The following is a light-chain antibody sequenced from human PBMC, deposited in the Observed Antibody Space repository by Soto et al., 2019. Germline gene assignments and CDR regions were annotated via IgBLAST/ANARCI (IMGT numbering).Light chain of an antibody. CDR1: SSDVGSYNL. CDR3: CSYAGSSTFVV. V-gene: IGLV2-23*02. Sequence: QSALTQPASVSGSPGQSITISCTGTSSDVGSYNLVSWYQQHPGNAPKLMIYEVSKRPSGVSNRFSGSKSGNTASLTISGLQAEDEADYYCCSYAGSSTFVVFGGGTKVTVL. J-gene: IGLJ2*01. CDR2: EVS.